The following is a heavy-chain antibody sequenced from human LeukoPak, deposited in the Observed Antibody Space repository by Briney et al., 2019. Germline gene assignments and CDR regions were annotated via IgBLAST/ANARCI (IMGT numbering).Heavy chain of an antibody. Sequence: PGGSLRLSCAASGFTFSSYWMSWVRLAPGKGLEWVSSIEKNAGGAYYADSVKGRFTVSRDNSKNTLYLQMSSLRVEDTALYYCAKQEGALIENWCFDHWGLGTLVTVSS. J-gene: IGHJ4*02. D-gene: IGHD1-26*01. V-gene: IGHV3-23*01. CDR3: AKQEGALIENWCFDH. CDR2: IEKNAGGA. CDR1: GFTFSSYW.